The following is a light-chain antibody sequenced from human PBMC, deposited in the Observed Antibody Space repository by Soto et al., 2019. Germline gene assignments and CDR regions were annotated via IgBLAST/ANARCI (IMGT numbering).Light chain of an antibody. V-gene: IGLV2-8*01. Sequence: QSALTQPPSASGSPGQSVTISCTGTSSDVGRYNYVSWYQQRPGKVLKLMVYEVNKRPSGVPDRFSGSKSGNTASLTVSGLQTEDEADYYCTSYAGGNNVFGTGTKVTVL. J-gene: IGLJ1*01. CDR3: TSYAGGNNV. CDR1: SSDVGRYNY. CDR2: EVN.